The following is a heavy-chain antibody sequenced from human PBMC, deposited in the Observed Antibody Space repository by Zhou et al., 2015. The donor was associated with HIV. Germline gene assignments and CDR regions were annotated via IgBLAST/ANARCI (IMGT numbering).Heavy chain of an antibody. Sequence: QVQLVQSGAEVKKPGSSVKVSCRASGGTFSNHGISWVRQAPGQGLEWMGGITPTFGGADYAQKLHGRVTITADESTRTAYMELSSLRSDDTAVYYCATDDIGGYHNFNNWGQGTRVSVSS. CDR3: ATDDIGGYHNFNN. D-gene: IGHD3-22*01. CDR2: ITPTFGGA. V-gene: IGHV1-69*01. CDR1: GGTFSNHG. J-gene: IGHJ4*02.